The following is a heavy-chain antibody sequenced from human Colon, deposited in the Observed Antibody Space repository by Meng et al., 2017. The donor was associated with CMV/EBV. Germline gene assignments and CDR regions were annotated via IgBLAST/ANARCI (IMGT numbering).Heavy chain of an antibody. CDR2: ISYDGNNK. Sequence: ASGINFSNYGMTWVRQPPGKGLEWVAGISYDGNNKYHTDSVKGRFTISRDNSNNTLYLQMNSLRAEDTAVYYCARDLRGGLDALDIWGQGALVTVSS. CDR3: ARDLRGGLDALDI. J-gene: IGHJ3*02. D-gene: IGHD5/OR15-5a*01. V-gene: IGHV3-30*03. CDR1: GINFSNYG.